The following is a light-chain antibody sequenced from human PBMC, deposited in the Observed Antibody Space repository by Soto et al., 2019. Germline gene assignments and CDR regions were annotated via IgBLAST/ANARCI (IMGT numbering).Light chain of an antibody. CDR3: QQGNSFPRT. CDR2: AAS. J-gene: IGKJ1*01. CDR1: RDIDNS. Sequence: DIQVTQSPPSLSASVGDRVTITCRASRDIDNSLAWYQQVPGKAPKLLIYAASTLQSGVPSRFRGSGSGTDFTLTISSLQPEDFATYYCQQGNSFPRTFGQGTKVEIK. V-gene: IGKV1-27*01.